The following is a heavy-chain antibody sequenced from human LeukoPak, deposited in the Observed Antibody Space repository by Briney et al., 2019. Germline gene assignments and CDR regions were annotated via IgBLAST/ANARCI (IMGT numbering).Heavy chain of an antibody. D-gene: IGHD2-15*01. CDR2: IYHSGST. J-gene: IGHJ4*02. Sequence: SETLSLTCTVSGGSIDSRSYYWDWIRQAPGKGLEWIGTIYHSGSTEYNPSLKSRVAIFVDTSKNQFSLILHSVAAADSAVYYCARRSEFDNTHYHYFDYWGQGALVTVSS. CDR3: ARRSEFDNTHYHYFDY. CDR1: GGSIDSRSYY. V-gene: IGHV4-39*01.